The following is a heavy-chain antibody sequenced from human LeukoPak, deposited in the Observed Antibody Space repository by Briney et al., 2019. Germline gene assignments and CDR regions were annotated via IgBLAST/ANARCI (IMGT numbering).Heavy chain of an antibody. CDR1: GGSVSSGSYY. J-gene: IGHJ4*02. CDR3: AREGASYCSSTSCYGIDY. CDR2: IYYSGST. Sequence: PSETLSLTCTVSGGSVSSGSYYWSWIRQPPGKGLEWIGYIYYSGSTNYNPSLKSRVTISVDTSKNQFSLKLSPVTAADTAVYYCAREGASYCSSTSCYGIDYWGQGTLVTVSS. V-gene: IGHV4-61*01. D-gene: IGHD2-2*01.